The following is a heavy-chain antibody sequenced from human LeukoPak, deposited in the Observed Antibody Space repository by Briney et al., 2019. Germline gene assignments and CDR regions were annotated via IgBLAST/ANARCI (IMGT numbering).Heavy chain of an antibody. CDR3: ARDLAWGAFDY. CDR2: ISSSGNYI. V-gene: IGHV3-21*04. D-gene: IGHD7-27*01. CDR1: GFTFSSFG. Sequence: GGSLRLSCAASGFTFSSFGINWVRQAPGKGLEWVSSISSSGNYIYYADSVKGRFTISRDDSKNTLSLQMNSLRVEDTAVYYCARDLAWGAFDYWGQGTLVTVSS. J-gene: IGHJ4*02.